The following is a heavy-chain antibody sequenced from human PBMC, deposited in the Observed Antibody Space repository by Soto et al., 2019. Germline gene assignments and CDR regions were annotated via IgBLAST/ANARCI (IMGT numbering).Heavy chain of an antibody. V-gene: IGHV1-24*01. Sequence: ASVKVSCKVSGYTLTELSMHWVRQAPGKGLEWMGGFDPEDGETIYAQKFQGRVTMTEDTSTDTAYMELSSLRSEDTAVYYCARDQGLGYCSGGSCYSNWFHPWGQGTLVTGSS. D-gene: IGHD2-15*01. CDR2: FDPEDGET. CDR3: ARDQGLGYCSGGSCYSNWFHP. CDR1: GYTLTELS. J-gene: IGHJ5*02.